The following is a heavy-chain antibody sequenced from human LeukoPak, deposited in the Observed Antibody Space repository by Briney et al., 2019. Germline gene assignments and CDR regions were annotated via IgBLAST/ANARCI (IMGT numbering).Heavy chain of an antibody. CDR3: ARGHYGMDV. CDR1: EFILSNWW. CDR2: IKPDGSEN. Sequence: GGSLRLSCAASEFILSNWWMTWDRQAPGKGLEWVASIKPDGSENYYVDSVKGRFTVSRDNARSSLYLQMNSLRAVDTAVYYCARGHYGMDVWGQGTTVTVSS. J-gene: IGHJ6*02. V-gene: IGHV3-7*01.